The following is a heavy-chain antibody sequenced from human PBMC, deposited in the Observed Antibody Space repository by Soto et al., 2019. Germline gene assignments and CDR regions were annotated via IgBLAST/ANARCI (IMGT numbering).Heavy chain of an antibody. D-gene: IGHD1-1*01. CDR1: GASISSYY. J-gene: IGHJ4*02. CDR2: VYYSGST. CDR3: ARDTTPSL. V-gene: IGHV4-59*01. Sequence: QVQLQESGPGLVKPSETLSLTCTVSGASISSYYWSWIRQPPGKGLEWIGYVYYSGSTNYNPSLKRRVTISVDTSKNQVSLKLSSVTAADTAMYYCARDTTPSLWGQGTLVTVAS.